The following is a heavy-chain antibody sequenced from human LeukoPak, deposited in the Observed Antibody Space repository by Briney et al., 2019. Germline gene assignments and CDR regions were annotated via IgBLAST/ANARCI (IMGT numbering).Heavy chain of an antibody. D-gene: IGHD6-13*01. CDR2: MFASGST. J-gene: IGHJ4*02. CDR1: GFTFSSYW. V-gene: IGHV3-66*01. CDR3: ARGFVQTGYSSSSYVH. Sequence: PGGSLRLSCAASGFTFSSYWMSWVRQAPGKGLEWVSVMFASGSTYYADSVKGRFTFSRDIFRNTLYLQLNSLRVEDTALYYCARGFVQTGYSSSSYVHWGQGTLVTVSS.